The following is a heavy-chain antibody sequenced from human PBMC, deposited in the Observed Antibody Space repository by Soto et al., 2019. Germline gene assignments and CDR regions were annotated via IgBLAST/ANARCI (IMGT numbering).Heavy chain of an antibody. J-gene: IGHJ6*02. V-gene: IGHV4-4*02. CDR3: ARLDRDYFYHGMDV. CDR2: IDESGIT. D-gene: IGHD1-1*01. Sequence: LSLTCAVSGGSISNSMWWTWVRQVPGKGLEWIGKIDESGITNYNPSLESRVTISKDESKNQLSLKLTAVTAADTAIYYCARLDRDYFYHGMDVWGQGTTVTVSS. CDR1: GGSISNSMW.